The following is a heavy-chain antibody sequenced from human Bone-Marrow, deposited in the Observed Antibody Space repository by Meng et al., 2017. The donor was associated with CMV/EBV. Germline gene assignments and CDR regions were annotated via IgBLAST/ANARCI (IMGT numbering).Heavy chain of an antibody. V-gene: IGHV3-21*01. D-gene: IGHD3-10*01. Sequence: GESLKISCAASGFTFSSYSMSWVRQAPGKGLEWVSSISSSSSYIYYADSVKGRFTISRDNAKNSLYLQMNSLRAEDTAVYYCARWSGAKCCNWFDPWGQGTLVTVSS. CDR1: GFTFSSYS. CDR2: ISSSSSYI. J-gene: IGHJ5*02. CDR3: ARWSGAKCCNWFDP.